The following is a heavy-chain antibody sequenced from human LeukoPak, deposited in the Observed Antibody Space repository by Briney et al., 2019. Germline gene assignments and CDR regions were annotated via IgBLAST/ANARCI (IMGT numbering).Heavy chain of an antibody. Sequence: SETLSLTCAVYGGSFSGYYWSWTRQPPGKGLEWIGEINHSGSTNYNPSLKSRVTISVDTSKNQFSLKLSSVTAADTAVYYCARAPYYYDSSGYGTEFDYWGQGTLVTVSS. V-gene: IGHV4-34*01. J-gene: IGHJ4*02. D-gene: IGHD3-22*01. CDR3: ARAPYYYDSSGYGTEFDY. CDR1: GGSFSGYY. CDR2: INHSGST.